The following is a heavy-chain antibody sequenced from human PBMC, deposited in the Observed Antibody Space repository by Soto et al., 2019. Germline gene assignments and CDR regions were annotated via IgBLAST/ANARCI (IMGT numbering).Heavy chain of an antibody. V-gene: IGHV1-69*01. Sequence: QVQLVQSGAEVKKPGSSVKLSCKASGGTFSSYAISWVRQAPGQGLEWMGGIIPIFGTANYAQKFQGRVTITADESTSTAYMELSSLRSEDTAVYYCARSRHYYDSSGYPTDYWGQGTLVTVSS. CDR3: ARSRHYYDSSGYPTDY. CDR2: IIPIFGTA. D-gene: IGHD3-22*01. J-gene: IGHJ4*02. CDR1: GGTFSSYA.